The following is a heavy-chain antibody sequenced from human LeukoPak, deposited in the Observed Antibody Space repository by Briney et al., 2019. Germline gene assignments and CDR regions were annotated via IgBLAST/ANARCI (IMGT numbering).Heavy chain of an antibody. D-gene: IGHD5-12*01. J-gene: IGHJ2*01. CDR2: IYHSGST. CDR1: GGSISSGGYS. CDR3: ARVYSGYEWGWYFDL. Sequence: SQTLSLTCAVSGGSISSGGYSWSWIRQPPGKGLEWIGYIYHSGSTYYNPSLKSRVTISVDRSKNQFSLKLSSVTAADTAVYYCARVYSGYEWGWYFDLWGRGTLVNVSS. V-gene: IGHV4-30-2*01.